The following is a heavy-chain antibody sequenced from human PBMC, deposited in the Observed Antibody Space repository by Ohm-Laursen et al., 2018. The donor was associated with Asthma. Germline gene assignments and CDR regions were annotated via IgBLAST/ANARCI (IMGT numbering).Heavy chain of an antibody. CDR1: GFTSSSHD. Sequence: ETLSLTCAASGFTSSSHDMNWVRQPRGGGLEWVSVIGAAGNTYYADSVKGRFTISRDNAKNSLYLQMSSLRAGDTAVYYCARVYLNAFDVWGQGTMVTVSS. CDR2: IGAAGNT. V-gene: IGHV3-13*01. J-gene: IGHJ3*01. D-gene: IGHD2-8*01. CDR3: ARVYLNAFDV.